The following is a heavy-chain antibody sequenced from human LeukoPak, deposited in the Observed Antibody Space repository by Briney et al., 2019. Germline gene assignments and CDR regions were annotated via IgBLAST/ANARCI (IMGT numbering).Heavy chain of an antibody. V-gene: IGHV3-48*04. CDR3: ARELYCSSTNCYKGYYGMDV. CDR1: GFTFSSYS. J-gene: IGHJ6*02. D-gene: IGHD2-2*02. CDR2: ISSSGSTI. Sequence: GGSLRLSCAASGFTFSSYSMNWVRQAPGKGLEWVSYISSSGSTIYYADSVKGRFTISRDNAKNSLYLQMNSLRAEDTAVYYCARELYCSSTNCYKGYYGMDVWGQGTTVTVSS.